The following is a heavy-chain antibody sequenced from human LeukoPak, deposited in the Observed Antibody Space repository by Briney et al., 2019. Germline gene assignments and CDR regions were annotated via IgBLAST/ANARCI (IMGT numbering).Heavy chain of an antibody. CDR1: GFTFTNYA. CDR3: AKEWVRITIFGEFDY. Sequence: PGGSLRLSCAASGFTFTNYAMSWVRQARGKGLEWVSGISGSGDSTNYADSVKGRFTISRDNSKNTLYLQMNSLRAEDTAVYYCAKEWVRITIFGEFDYWGQGTLVTVSS. CDR2: ISGSGDST. J-gene: IGHJ4*02. V-gene: IGHV3-23*01. D-gene: IGHD3-3*01.